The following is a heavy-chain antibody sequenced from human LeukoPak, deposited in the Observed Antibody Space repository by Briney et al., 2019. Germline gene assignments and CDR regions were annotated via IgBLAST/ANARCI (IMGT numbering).Heavy chain of an antibody. J-gene: IGHJ4*02. V-gene: IGHV4-34*01. D-gene: IGHD3-22*01. Sequence: SETLSPTCAVYGGSFSGYYWSWIRQPPGKGLEWIGEINHSGSTNYNPSLKSRVTISVDTSKNQFSLKLSSVTAADTAVYYCARAMKGQYYYDSSGYYQYYFDYWGQGTLVTVSS. CDR1: GGSFSGYY. CDR3: ARAMKGQYYYDSSGYYQYYFDY. CDR2: INHSGST.